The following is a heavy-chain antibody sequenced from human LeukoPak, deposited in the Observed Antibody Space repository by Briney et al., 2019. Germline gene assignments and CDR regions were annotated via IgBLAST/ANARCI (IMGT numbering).Heavy chain of an antibody. CDR2: ISVTGIST. V-gene: IGHV3-23*01. CDR3: AKEDSSSPEYYGMDV. CDR1: GFTLSIYA. J-gene: IGHJ6*02. Sequence: TGGSLRLSCAASGFTLSIYAMSWVRQAPGKGLEWVSGISVTGISTYNADSVKGRFTISRDNSNNTLYLQMNSLRAEDTAVYYCAKEDSSSPEYYGMDVWGQGTTVTVSS. D-gene: IGHD6-6*01.